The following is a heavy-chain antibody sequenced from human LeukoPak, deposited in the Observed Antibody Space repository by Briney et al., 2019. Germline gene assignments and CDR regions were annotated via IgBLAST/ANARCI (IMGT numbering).Heavy chain of an antibody. D-gene: IGHD6-6*01. J-gene: IGHJ4*02. CDR1: GFTFSSYE. Sequence: GGSLRLSCAASGFTFSSYEMNWVRQAPGKGLEWVSYISSSGSTIYYADSVKGRFTISRDNAKNSLYLQMNSLRAEDTAVYYCARVAFIEYSSSLAFDYWGQGTLVTVSS. V-gene: IGHV3-48*03. CDR3: ARVAFIEYSSSLAFDY. CDR2: ISSSGSTI.